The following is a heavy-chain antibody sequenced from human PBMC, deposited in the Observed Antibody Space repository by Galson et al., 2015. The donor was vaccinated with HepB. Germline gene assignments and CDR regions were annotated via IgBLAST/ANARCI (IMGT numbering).Heavy chain of an antibody. V-gene: IGHV1-69*13. CDR3: ARGYNWNYNLYYFDY. D-gene: IGHD1-7*01. CDR2: IIPIFGTA. Sequence: SVKVSCKASGGTFSSYAISWVRQAPGQGLEWMGGIIPIFGTANYAQKFQGRVTITADESTSTAYMELSSLRSEDTAVYYCARGYNWNYNLYYFDYWGQGTLVTVSS. J-gene: IGHJ4*02. CDR1: GGTFSSYA.